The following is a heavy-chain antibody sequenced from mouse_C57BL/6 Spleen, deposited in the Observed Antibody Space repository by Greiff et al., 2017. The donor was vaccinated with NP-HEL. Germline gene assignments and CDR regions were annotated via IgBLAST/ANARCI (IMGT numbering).Heavy chain of an antibody. CDR1: GYTFTSYW. D-gene: IGHD2-12*01. CDR2: IYPSDSET. CDR3: ARSLIEDAMDY. V-gene: IGHV1-61*01. J-gene: IGHJ4*01. Sequence: VQLKQPGAELVRPGSSVKLSCKASGYTFTSYWMDWVKQRPGQGLEWIGNIYPSDSETHYNQKFKDKATLTVDKSSSTAYMQLSSLTSEDSAVYYCARSLIEDAMDYWGQGTSVTVSS.